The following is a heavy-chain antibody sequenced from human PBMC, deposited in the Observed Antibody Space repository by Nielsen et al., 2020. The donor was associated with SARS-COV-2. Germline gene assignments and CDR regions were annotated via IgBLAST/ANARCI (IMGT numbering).Heavy chain of an antibody. CDR3: ARVRITMIVVVDAFDI. J-gene: IGHJ3*02. Sequence: LRLSCAVYGGSFSGYYWSWIRQPPGKGLEWIGYIYYSGSTYYNPSLKSRVTISVDTSKNQFSLKLSSVTAADTAVYYCARVRITMIVVVDAFDIWGQGTMVTVSS. CDR2: IYYSGST. CDR1: GGSFSGYY. D-gene: IGHD3-22*01. V-gene: IGHV4-34*09.